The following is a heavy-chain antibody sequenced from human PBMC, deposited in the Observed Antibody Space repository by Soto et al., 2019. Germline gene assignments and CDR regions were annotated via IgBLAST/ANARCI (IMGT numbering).Heavy chain of an antibody. CDR2: ISYDGSNK. Sequence: GGSLRLSCAASGFTFSSYAMHWVRQAPGKGLEWVAVISYDGSNKYYADSVKGRFTSSRDNSKNTLYLQMNSLRAEDTAVYYCARATSELYGDYDYWGQGTLVTVSS. J-gene: IGHJ4*02. CDR3: ARATSELYGDYDY. CDR1: GFTFSSYA. D-gene: IGHD4-17*01. V-gene: IGHV3-30*04.